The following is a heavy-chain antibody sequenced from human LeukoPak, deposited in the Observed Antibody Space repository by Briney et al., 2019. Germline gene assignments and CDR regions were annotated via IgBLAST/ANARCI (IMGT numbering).Heavy chain of an antibody. CDR3: KRKAAYDILTGYYTVRGYFDY. D-gene: IGHD3-9*01. CDR1: GYTFTSYG. CDR2: ISAYNGNT. V-gene: IGHV1-18*01. J-gene: IGHJ4*02. Sequence: ASVKVSCKASGYTFTSYGISWVRQAPVQGLEWMGWISAYNGNTNYAQKLQGRVTMTTDTSTSTAYMELRSLRSDDTAVYFCKRKAAYDILTGYYTVRGYFDYWGQGTLVTVSS.